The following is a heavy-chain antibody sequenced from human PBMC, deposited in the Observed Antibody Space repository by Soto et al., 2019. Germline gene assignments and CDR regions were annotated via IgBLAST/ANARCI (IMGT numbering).Heavy chain of an antibody. CDR2: ISGSGGST. J-gene: IGHJ6*03. V-gene: IGHV3-23*01. D-gene: IGHD4-17*01. CDR1: GFTFSSYA. Sequence: GGSLRLSCAASGFTFSSYAMSWVRQAPGKGLEWVSAISGSGGSTYYADSVKGRFTISRDNAKNTLYLQMNSLRAEDTAVYYCARPVNGDYVDYYYYYMDVWGKGTTVTVSS. CDR3: ARPVNGDYVDYYYYYMDV.